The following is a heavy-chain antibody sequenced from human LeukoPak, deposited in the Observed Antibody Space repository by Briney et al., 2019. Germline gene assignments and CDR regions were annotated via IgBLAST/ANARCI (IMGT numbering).Heavy chain of an antibody. CDR2: ISSSSSYI. V-gene: IGHV3-21*01. CDR1: AFTFSSYS. J-gene: IGHJ4*02. D-gene: IGHD3-9*01. Sequence: GGSLRPSCAASAFTFSSYSMNWVRQAPGKRPEWVSSISSSSSYIYYADSVKGRFTISRDNAKSSLYLQMNSLRAEDTAVYYCAIYILTGYYTDYWGQGTLVTVSS. CDR3: AIYILTGYYTDY.